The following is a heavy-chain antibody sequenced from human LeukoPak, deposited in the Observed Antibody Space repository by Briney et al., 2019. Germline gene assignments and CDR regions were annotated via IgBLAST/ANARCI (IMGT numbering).Heavy chain of an antibody. D-gene: IGHD3-3*01. V-gene: IGHV1-8*03. CDR2: MNPNSGNT. CDR3: ARGLRVFWSALSN. J-gene: IGHJ4*02. Sequence: ASVKVSCKASGYTFTSYDINWVRQATGQGLEWMGWMNPNSGNTGYAQKFQGRVTITRNTSISTACMELSSLRSEDTAVYYCARGLRVFWSALSNWGQGTLVTVSS. CDR1: GYTFTSYD.